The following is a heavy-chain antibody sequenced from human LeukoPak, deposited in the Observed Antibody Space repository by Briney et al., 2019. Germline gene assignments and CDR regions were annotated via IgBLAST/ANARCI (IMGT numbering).Heavy chain of an antibody. CDR3: ARDRVSVTMPSPDYYYYGMDV. V-gene: IGHV1-2*02. Sequence: ASVRVSCKASGYTVTGYYMHWVRQSPGQGLEWMGWINPNSGGTNYAQKFQGRVTMTRDTSISTAYMELSRLRSDDTAVYYCARDRVSVTMPSPDYYYYGMDVWGQGTTVTVSS. J-gene: IGHJ6*02. CDR1: GYTVTGYY. D-gene: IGHD4-17*01. CDR2: INPNSGGT.